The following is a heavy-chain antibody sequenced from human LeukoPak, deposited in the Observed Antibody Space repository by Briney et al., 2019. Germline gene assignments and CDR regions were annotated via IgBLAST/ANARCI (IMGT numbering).Heavy chain of an antibody. V-gene: IGHV4-39*01. CDR3: SRTIMITFGGVIAYYMDV. CDR1: GGPISSSSYY. J-gene: IGHJ6*03. Sequence: WEPLSLPCTVSGGPISSSSYYGGWIRHPPGKGLEGIGSIYYSGSTHYTPSLKRRVTISAHTSKNHFSLKLRSVTAAGPAVYYWSRTIMITFGGVIAYYMDVWGKGTTVTVSS. D-gene: IGHD3-16*02. CDR2: IYYSGST.